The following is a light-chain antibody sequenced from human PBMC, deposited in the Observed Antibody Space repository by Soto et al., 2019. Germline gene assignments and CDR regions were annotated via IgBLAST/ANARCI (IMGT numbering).Light chain of an antibody. CDR1: QSVSTY. J-gene: IGKJ5*01. V-gene: IGKV3-11*01. CDR2: DAS. Sequence: EIVLTPTQATLSLSPGESGILSCRASQSVSTYLAWYQQKPGQAPRLLIYDASTRATGIPARFSGSGSGTHFTLTISSLEPEDFAVYYCYQRYNWLITFGQGTRLEIK. CDR3: YQRYNWLIT.